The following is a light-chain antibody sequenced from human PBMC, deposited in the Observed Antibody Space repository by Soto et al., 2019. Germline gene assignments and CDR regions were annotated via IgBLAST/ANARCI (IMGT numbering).Light chain of an antibody. CDR3: QQYGSSPLFT. CDR1: QSVSSSF. J-gene: IGKJ3*01. V-gene: IGKV3-20*01. Sequence: EIVLTQSPGTLSLSPGERATLSCRASQSVSSSFLAWYQQKPGQAPRLLIYGASNRASGISDRFSGSGSGTEFTLTIDTLEPADFAVYYCQQYGSSPLFTFGPGTTVDLK. CDR2: GAS.